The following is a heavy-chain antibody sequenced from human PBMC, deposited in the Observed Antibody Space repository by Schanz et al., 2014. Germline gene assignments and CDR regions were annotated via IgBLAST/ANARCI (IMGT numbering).Heavy chain of an antibody. Sequence: QVQLVESGGGVVQPGGSLRLSCAASGFTFSGYGMHWVRQAPGKGLEWVAIISYDGRHKNYADSVKGRFTISRDNSKNTLYLQMNSLRTEDTAVYYCARGDMVRGVFDYWGQGTLVTVSS. D-gene: IGHD3-10*01. CDR1: GFTFSGYG. V-gene: IGHV3-30*03. CDR3: ARGDMVRGVFDY. J-gene: IGHJ4*02. CDR2: ISYDGRHK.